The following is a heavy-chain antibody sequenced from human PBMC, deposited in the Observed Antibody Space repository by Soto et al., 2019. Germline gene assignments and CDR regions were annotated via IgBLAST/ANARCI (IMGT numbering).Heavy chain of an antibody. J-gene: IGHJ4*02. D-gene: IGHD2-21*02. V-gene: IGHV1-69*02. CDR1: GGTFSSYT. Sequence: QVQLVQSGAEVKKPGSSVKVSCKASGGTFSSYTISWVRQAPGQGLEWMGRIIPILGIANYAQKFQGRVTITADKPTSTAYRELSSLRSEDKAVYYCASRFAYGGGDCRLDYWGQGTLVTVSS. CDR2: IIPILGIA. CDR3: ASRFAYGGGDCRLDY.